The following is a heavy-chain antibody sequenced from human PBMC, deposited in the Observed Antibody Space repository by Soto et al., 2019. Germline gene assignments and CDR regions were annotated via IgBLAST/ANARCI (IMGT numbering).Heavy chain of an antibody. CDR3: ASNLVVPAASYYYYYGMDV. J-gene: IGHJ6*02. CDR1: GFTFSSYG. V-gene: IGHV3-30*03. Sequence: GGSLRLSCAASGFTFSSYGMHWVRQAPGKGLEWVAVISYDGSKKYYADSVTRRFTISRDNSKNTLYLQMNSLRAEDTAVYYCASNLVVPAASYYYYYGMDVWGQGTTVTVSS. D-gene: IGHD2-2*01. CDR2: ISYDGSKK.